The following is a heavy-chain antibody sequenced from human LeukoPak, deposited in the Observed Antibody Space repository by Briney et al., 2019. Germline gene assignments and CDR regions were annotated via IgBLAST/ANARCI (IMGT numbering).Heavy chain of an antibody. Sequence: SGGSLRLSFAASGFTFDDYGLTWVRQAPGKGLEWVSGINWNGVSTGYADSVKGRFTISRDNAKNTLYLQMNSLRAEDTAVYYCAKYYYGSGSYYKHFDYWGQGTLVTVSS. CDR1: GFTFDDYG. CDR3: AKYYYGSGSYYKHFDY. V-gene: IGHV3-20*03. CDR2: INWNGVST. D-gene: IGHD3-10*01. J-gene: IGHJ4*02.